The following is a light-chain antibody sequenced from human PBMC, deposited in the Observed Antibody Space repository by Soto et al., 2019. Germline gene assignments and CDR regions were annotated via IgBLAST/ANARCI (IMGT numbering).Light chain of an antibody. CDR3: QQYNSYSRT. Sequence: DIQMTQYPSTLSASVGDRVTITCRASQSISSWLAWYQQKPGKAPKLLIYKASSLESGVPSRFSGSGSGTEFTLTISSLQPDDFATYYCQQYNSYSRTFGQGPKVDIK. J-gene: IGKJ1*01. CDR1: QSISSW. V-gene: IGKV1-5*03. CDR2: KAS.